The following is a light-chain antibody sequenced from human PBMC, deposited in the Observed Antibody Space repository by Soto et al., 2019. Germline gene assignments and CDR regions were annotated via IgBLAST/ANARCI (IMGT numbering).Light chain of an antibody. CDR2: EVS. Sequence: QSVLTQRPSVSGSPGQSVAISCTGTSSDVGSYNRVSWYQQPPGTAPQLMIYEVSNRPSGVPDRFSGSKSGNTASQTISGLQAEDEADYYCSSYTTSNTYVFGTGTKVTVL. CDR1: SSDVGSYNR. V-gene: IGLV2-18*02. CDR3: SSYTTSNTYV. J-gene: IGLJ1*01.